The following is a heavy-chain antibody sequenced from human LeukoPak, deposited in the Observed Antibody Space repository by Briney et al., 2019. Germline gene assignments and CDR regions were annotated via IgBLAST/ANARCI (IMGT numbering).Heavy chain of an antibody. CDR3: AKAAETYDSSGYYYVSFDY. Sequence: PGGSLRLSCAASGFTFSSYAMSWVRQAPGKGLEWVSAISGSGGSTYYADSVKGRFTISRDNSKNTLYLQMNSLRAEDTAVYYCAKAAETYDSSGYYYVSFDYWGQGTLVTVSS. J-gene: IGHJ4*02. CDR2: ISGSGGST. V-gene: IGHV3-23*01. D-gene: IGHD3-22*01. CDR1: GFTFSSYA.